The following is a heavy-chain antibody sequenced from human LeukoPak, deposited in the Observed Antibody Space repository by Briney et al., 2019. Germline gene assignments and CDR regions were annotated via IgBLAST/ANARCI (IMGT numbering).Heavy chain of an antibody. CDR3: ARIGEGVPVNMDV. J-gene: IGHJ6*02. Sequence: PSETLSLTCTVSGGSISSGGYYWSWIRQHPGKGLEWIGYIYYSGSTYYNPSLKSRVTISVDTSKNQFSLKLSSVTAADTAVYYCARIGEGVPVNMDVWGQGTTVTVSS. CDR1: GGSISSGGYY. V-gene: IGHV4-31*03. D-gene: IGHD2-2*01. CDR2: IYYSGST.